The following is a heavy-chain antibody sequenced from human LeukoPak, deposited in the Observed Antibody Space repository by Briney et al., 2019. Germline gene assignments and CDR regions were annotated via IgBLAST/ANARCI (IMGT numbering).Heavy chain of an antibody. CDR1: GYTFNFYY. J-gene: IGHJ4*02. D-gene: IGHD2-2*01. CDR3: AREGFCSGTNCPAVY. V-gene: IGHV1-46*02. CDR2: INPNSGGT. Sequence: ASVKVSCKASGYTFNFYYVHWVRQAPGQGLEWMGIINPNSGGTTYAQKFQGRVTLTGDTSASTVFMELSSLTSEDTAVYYCAREGFCSGTNCPAVYWGQGTLVTVSS.